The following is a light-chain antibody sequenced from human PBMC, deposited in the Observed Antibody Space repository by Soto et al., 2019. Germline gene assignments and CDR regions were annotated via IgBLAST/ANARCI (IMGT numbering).Light chain of an antibody. CDR1: QPFTSRY. Sequence: IVLTQSPGTLLLSPGERATFSCRASQPFTSRYLAWYQHQPGQAPRLLIYRTFARAPGIPDRFSGGGSGTDFTLTISRLEREDFAVYYCQQYDTSPPTFGQGTRLDIK. CDR3: QQYDTSPPT. V-gene: IGKV3-20*01. J-gene: IGKJ5*01. CDR2: RTF.